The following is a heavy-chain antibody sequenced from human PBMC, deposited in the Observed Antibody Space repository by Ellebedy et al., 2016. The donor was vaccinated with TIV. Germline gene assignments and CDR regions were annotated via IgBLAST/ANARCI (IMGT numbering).Heavy chain of an antibody. CDR2: INHSGST. J-gene: IGHJ4*02. Sequence: SETLSLTCAVYGGSFSGYYWSWIRQPPGKGLEWIGEINHSGSTNYNPSLKGRVTISVDTSKNQFSLKLSSVTAADTAVYYCARTIRPRGYSGYDLEYYFDYWGQGTLVTVSS. CDR3: ARTIRPRGYSGYDLEYYFDY. V-gene: IGHV4-34*01. D-gene: IGHD5-12*01. CDR1: GGSFSGYY.